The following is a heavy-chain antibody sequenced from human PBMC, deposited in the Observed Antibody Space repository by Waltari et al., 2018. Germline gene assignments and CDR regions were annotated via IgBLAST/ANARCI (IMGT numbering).Heavy chain of an antibody. CDR2: LRNTGGT. D-gene: IGHD3-22*01. J-gene: IGHJ4*02. CDR3: ARLPTKYYDSIGWGFFDQ. V-gene: IGHV4-59*08. CDR1: GAFLSADH. Sequence: HVQLQESGPGLVKPSETLSPTCTVSGAFLSADHWTWIRQAPGKGLEWIAYLRNTGGTKCTPSLESRVTVSAVTSKKQFSLRLTSVTAADTAVYYCARLPTKYYDSIGWGFFDQWGQGILVTVSS.